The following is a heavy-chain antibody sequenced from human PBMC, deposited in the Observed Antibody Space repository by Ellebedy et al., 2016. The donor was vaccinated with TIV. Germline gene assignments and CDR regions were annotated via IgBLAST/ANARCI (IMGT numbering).Heavy chain of an antibody. V-gene: IGHV3-7*01. J-gene: IGHJ3*02. D-gene: IGHD3-16*01. CDR3: ASGFTHYGAFDI. CDR1: GFTFSSYA. CDR2: IKPDGGYK. Sequence: GESLKISCAVSGFTFSSYAMSWVRQTPGKVLERVAKIKPDGGYKYYMDSVKGRFTISRDNAKNSVYLQMNSLRAEDTAVYYCASGFTHYGAFDIWGQGTMVTVSS.